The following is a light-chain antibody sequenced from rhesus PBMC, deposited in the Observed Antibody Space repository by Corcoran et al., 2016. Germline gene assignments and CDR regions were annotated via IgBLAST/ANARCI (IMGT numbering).Light chain of an antibody. CDR1: QGISSW. Sequence: DIQMTQSPSSLSASVGDTVTITCRASQGISSWLAWYQQKPGKAPKLLIYKASSLQSGGPSRLSGSGSGTVFTLTISSLRSEDFATYYCKQYSSRPFTFGPGTKLDIK. CDR3: KQYSSRPFT. J-gene: IGKJ3*01. CDR2: KAS. V-gene: IGKV1-22*01.